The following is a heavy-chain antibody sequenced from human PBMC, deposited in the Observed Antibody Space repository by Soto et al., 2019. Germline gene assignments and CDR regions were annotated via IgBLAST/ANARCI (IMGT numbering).Heavy chain of an antibody. Sequence: VQLVQSGAEVKKPGSSVKVSCQASGGTFSSFVIAWVRQAPRQGLEWMGGIIPILGRPNYAQRFQGRVTITADEYTSTAYMELSSLRSEDTAVYYCATAGARDAFDIWGQGTMVTVSS. V-gene: IGHV1-69*11. CDR2: IIPILGRP. J-gene: IGHJ3*02. D-gene: IGHD1-26*01. CDR1: GGTFSSFV. CDR3: ATAGARDAFDI.